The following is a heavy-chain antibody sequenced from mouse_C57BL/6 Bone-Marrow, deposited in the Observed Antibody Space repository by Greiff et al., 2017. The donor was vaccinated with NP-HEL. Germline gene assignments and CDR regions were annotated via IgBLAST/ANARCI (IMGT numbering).Heavy chain of an antibody. CDR1: GFTFSSYD. V-gene: IGHV5-6*01. CDR3: ARHELAYYYGY. CDR2: ISSGGSYT. Sequence: DVHLVESGGDLVKPGGSLKLSCAASGFTFSSYDMSWVRQTPDKRLEWVATISSGGSYTYYQDSVKGRFTISRDNAKNNLYLQMSSLKSEDTARYYCARHELAYYYGYWGQGTTLTVAS. J-gene: IGHJ2*01. D-gene: IGHD4-1*01.